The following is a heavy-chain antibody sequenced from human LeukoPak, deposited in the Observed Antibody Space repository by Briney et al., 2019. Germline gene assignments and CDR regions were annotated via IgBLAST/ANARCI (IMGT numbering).Heavy chain of an antibody. Sequence: ASVKVSCKASGYTFTGYYMNWVRQAPGQGLEWMGWINPNSGGTNYAQKFQGRVTMTRDTSISTAYMELSRLRSDDTAVYYCAREERIAARPFDYWGQGTLVTVSS. CDR2: INPNSGGT. D-gene: IGHD6-6*01. V-gene: IGHV1-2*02. CDR3: AREERIAARPFDY. CDR1: GYTFTGYY. J-gene: IGHJ4*02.